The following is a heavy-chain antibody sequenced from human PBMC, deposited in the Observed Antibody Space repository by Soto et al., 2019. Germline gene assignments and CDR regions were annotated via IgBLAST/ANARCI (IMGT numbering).Heavy chain of an antibody. Sequence: QVHLVESGGGVVQPGRSLRLSCAASGFALSVYAMHWVRQAPGKGLEWVAVISYDGTIKHYMDSVKGRFTISRDNSKNMLFLQMNSLRPEDTAVFYCARGERSGDYDSWGLGTLVTVSS. J-gene: IGHJ4*02. V-gene: IGHV3-30-3*01. CDR2: ISYDGTIK. CDR1: GFALSVYA. CDR3: ARGERSGDYDS. D-gene: IGHD3-3*01.